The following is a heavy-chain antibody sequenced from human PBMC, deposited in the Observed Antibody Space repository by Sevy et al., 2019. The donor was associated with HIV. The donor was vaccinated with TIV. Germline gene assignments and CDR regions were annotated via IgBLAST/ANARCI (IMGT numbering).Heavy chain of an antibody. J-gene: IGHJ3*02. V-gene: IGHV4-38-2*01. CDR2: FYHSGNT. CDR1: GYSISSDDY. D-gene: IGHD1-7*01. CDR3: ARTLRGNFETRATAFNI. Sequence: SETLSLTCAVSGYSISSDDYWVWIRQPPGKGLEWIGNFYHSGNTYYNPSLKSRVTMSLDTSMNQFSLRLTSVTAADTAVYYCARTLRGNFETRATAFNIWGQGTMVTVSS.